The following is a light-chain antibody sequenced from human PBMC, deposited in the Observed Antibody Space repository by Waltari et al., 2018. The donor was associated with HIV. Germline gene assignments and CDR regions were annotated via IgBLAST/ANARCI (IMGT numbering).Light chain of an antibody. V-gene: IGLV3-21*02. CDR3: QVWDTSSGHVI. Sequence: SFVLTQPPSVSVAPAHTARISCGGNNIGSKNVHWYQQKPDQPPAVVVHDNTDRPPGIPERFSCSNSGNTATLTISRVEVGDEADYHCQVWDTSSGHVIFGGGTKLTVL. J-gene: IGLJ2*01. CDR1: NIGSKN. CDR2: DNT.